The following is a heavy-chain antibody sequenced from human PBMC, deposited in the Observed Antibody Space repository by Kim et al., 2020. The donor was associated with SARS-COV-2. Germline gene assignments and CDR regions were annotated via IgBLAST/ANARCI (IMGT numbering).Heavy chain of an antibody. CDR1: GGSFSGYY. CDR2: INHSGST. CDR3: ARGQHSINYYSYYYYYGMDV. V-gene: IGHV4-34*01. J-gene: IGHJ6*02. Sequence: SETLSLTCAVYGGSFSGYYWMWIRQPPGKGLEWIGEINHSGSTNDNPSLKSRVTISVDTSKNQFSLKLNSVTAADTAVYYCARGQHSINYYSYYYYYGMDVWGQGTTVIVSS. D-gene: IGHD3-10*01.